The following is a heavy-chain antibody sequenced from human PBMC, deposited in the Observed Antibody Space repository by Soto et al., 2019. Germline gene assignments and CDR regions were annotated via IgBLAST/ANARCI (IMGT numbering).Heavy chain of an antibody. CDR2: ISGSGGTT. CDR1: GFTFSSYA. Sequence: EVQLLESGGGLVQPGGSLRLSCAASGFTFSSYAMSWVRQAPGKGLEWVSSISGSGGTTDYADSVKGRFTISRDNSKDTVYLQMSSLRVEDTAVFYCAKGWPEGYCSGEMCPLGAFDIWGHGTMVTVSS. CDR3: AKGWPEGYCSGEMCPLGAFDI. D-gene: IGHD2-15*01. V-gene: IGHV3-23*01. J-gene: IGHJ3*02.